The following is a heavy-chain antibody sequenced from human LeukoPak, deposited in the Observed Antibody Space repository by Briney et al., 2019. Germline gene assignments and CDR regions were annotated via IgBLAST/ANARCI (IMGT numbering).Heavy chain of an antibody. CDR1: GVTFNSQA. CDR2: ISGSGGSS. D-gene: IGHD1-26*01. CDR3: AKELYSGSYFDY. J-gene: IGHJ4*02. V-gene: IGHV3-23*01. Sequence: GSLRISCVALGVTFNSQAISWVRPAPGKGREWVSAISGSGGSSYYADSVKGRFTISRDNSKNALYLQMNSLRAEDTAVYYCAKELYSGSYFDYWGQGTLVTVSS.